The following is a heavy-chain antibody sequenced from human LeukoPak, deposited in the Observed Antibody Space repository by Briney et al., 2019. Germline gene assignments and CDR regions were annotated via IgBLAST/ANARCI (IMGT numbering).Heavy chain of an antibody. V-gene: IGHV4-59*08. Sequence: PSETLSLTCTVSGGSISSYYWSWIRQPPGKGLEWIGYIYYSGSTNYNPSLKSRVTISVDTSKNQFSLKLSSVTAADTAVYYCARHRSGGSSRPPPSHGFDYWGQGTLVTVSS. CDR1: GGSISSYY. J-gene: IGHJ4*02. CDR3: ARHRSGGSSRPPPSHGFDY. D-gene: IGHD6-13*01. CDR2: IYYSGST.